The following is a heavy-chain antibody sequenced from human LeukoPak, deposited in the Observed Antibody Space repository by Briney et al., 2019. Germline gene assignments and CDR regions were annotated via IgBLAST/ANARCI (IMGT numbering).Heavy chain of an antibody. J-gene: IGHJ3*02. CDR2: FYYSGST. V-gene: IGHV4-31*03. CDR3: ARGSPGDAFDI. Sequence: SETLSLTCTVSGGSIESYYWNWIRQHPGKGLEWIGFFYYSGSTYYNPSLKRRLTISIDTSENQFSLKVSSVTAADTAVYYCARGSPGDAFDIWGQGTLITVSS. CDR1: GGSIESYY.